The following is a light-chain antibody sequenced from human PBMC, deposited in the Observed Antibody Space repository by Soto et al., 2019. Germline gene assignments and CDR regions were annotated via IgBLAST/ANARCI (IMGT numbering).Light chain of an antibody. Sequence: EIVLTQSPATLSFFPGERATLSCRASQSVSRNLAWYQQKPGQAPRLLIYDTSTRAPGIPARFSGSGSGTDFTLTISSLEPEDFAVYYCQQRSVWPWAFGQGTKVEI. V-gene: IGKV3-11*01. J-gene: IGKJ1*01. CDR3: QQRSVWPWA. CDR1: QSVSRN. CDR2: DTS.